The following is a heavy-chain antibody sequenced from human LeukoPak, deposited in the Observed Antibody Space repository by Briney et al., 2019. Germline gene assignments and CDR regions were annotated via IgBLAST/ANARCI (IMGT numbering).Heavy chain of an antibody. J-gene: IGHJ4*02. CDR3: ARAPEYGLYYFDY. CDR1: GGSISSSSYY. Sequence: PSETLSLTCTVSGGSISSSSYYWGWIRRPPGKGLEWIGSIYYSGSTYYNPSLKSRVSISVDTSKNQFSLKLTSVTAADTAVYYCARAPEYGLYYFDYWGQGTLVTVSS. D-gene: IGHD1-14*01. V-gene: IGHV4-39*07. CDR2: IYYSGST.